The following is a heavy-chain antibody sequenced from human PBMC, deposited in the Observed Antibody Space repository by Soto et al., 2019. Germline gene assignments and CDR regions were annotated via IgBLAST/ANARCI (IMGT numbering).Heavy chain of an antibody. CDR1: GFTFGDYA. V-gene: IGHV3-49*03. CDR3: TRSIEIAAAAVRQFDY. J-gene: IGHJ4*02. D-gene: IGHD6-13*01. CDR2: IRRKADGGTT. Sequence: GGSLRLSCTASGFTFGDYAMSWFRQAPGKGLEWVGFIRRKADGGTTEYAASVKGRFTISRDDSKSIAYLQMNSLKTEDTAVYYCTRSIEIAAAAVRQFDYWGQGTLVTVSS.